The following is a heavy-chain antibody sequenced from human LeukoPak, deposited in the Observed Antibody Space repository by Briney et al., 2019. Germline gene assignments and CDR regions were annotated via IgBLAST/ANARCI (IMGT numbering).Heavy chain of an antibody. D-gene: IGHD6-13*01. CDR1: GGSISSGSYY. CDR2: IYTSGST. CDR3: ARRIAAAGSGRYLGY. V-gene: IGHV4-61*02. J-gene: IGHJ4*02. Sequence: PSQTLSLTCTVSGGSISSGSYYWSWIRQPAGKGLEWIGRIYTSGSTNYNPSLKSRVTISVDTSKNQFSLKLSSVTAADTAVYYCARRIAAAGSGRYLGYWGQGTLVTVSS.